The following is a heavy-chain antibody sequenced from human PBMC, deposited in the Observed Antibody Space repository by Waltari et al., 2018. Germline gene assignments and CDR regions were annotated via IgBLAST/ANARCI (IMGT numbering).Heavy chain of an antibody. CDR1: GYTFTGYY. V-gene: IGHV1-2*02. D-gene: IGHD6-6*01. CDR2: INPNRGGT. Sequence: QVQLVQSGAEVKKPGASVKVSCKASGYTFTGYYMHWVRQAPGQGLEWMGWINPNRGGTNYAQKFQGRVTMTRDTSISTAYMELSRLRSDDTAVYYCARGPRGMSLGAPFDYWGQGTLVTVSS. J-gene: IGHJ4*02. CDR3: ARGPRGMSLGAPFDY.